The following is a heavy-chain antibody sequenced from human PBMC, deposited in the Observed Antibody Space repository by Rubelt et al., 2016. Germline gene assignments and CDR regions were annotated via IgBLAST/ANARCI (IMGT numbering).Heavy chain of an antibody. CDR1: GFTFSSHA. D-gene: IGHD3-22*01. J-gene: IGHJ4*02. CDR2: IRFDGTDK. Sequence: QVQLVESGGGVVQPGRSLRLSCAASGFTFSSHAMHWVRQAPGKGLEWVTFIRFDGTDKYYADYVKGRFTISRDNSKNTLYLQMNGLRPEDTAVYYCAKDRLAHYDSSGLGYWGQGTLVTVSS. V-gene: IGHV3-30*02. CDR3: AKDRLAHYDSSGLGY.